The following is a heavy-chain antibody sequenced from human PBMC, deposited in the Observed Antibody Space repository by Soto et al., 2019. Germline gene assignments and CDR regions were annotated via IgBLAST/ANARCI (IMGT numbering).Heavy chain of an antibody. V-gene: IGHV2-5*02. D-gene: IGHD4-17*01. CDR3: AHADYGVSPDAFDI. Sequence: QITLKESGPTLVKPTQTLTLTCTFSGFSLSTSGVGVGWIRQPPGKALEWLALIYWDDAKRYSPSLKRRLTITKDTSTNQVVLTMNNMNPVDTATYYCAHADYGVSPDAFDIWGQGPMVTVSS. CDR1: GFSLSTSGVG. J-gene: IGHJ3*02. CDR2: IYWDDAK.